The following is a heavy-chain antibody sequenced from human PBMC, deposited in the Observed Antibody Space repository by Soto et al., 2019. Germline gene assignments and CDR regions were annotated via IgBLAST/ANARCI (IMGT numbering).Heavy chain of an antibody. CDR3: ASTVDWNYEGQFDP. D-gene: IGHD1-7*01. CDR2: IIPIFGRA. J-gene: IGHJ5*02. V-gene: IGHV1-69*01. Sequence: QVQLVQSGAEVKKPGSSVKVSCKASGGTFSSYAISWVRQAPGQGLEWMGGIIPIFGRANYAQKFQGRVTVTADESPSKAYMELSSLRSEDTAVYYCASTVDWNYEGQFDPWGQGTLVTVSS. CDR1: GGTFSSYA.